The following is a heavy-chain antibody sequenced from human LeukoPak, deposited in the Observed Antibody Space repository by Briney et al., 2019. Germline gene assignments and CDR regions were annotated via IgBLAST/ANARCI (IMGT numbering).Heavy chain of an antibody. V-gene: IGHV3-23*01. CDR1: GFTFSNYA. J-gene: IGHJ4*02. Sequence: AGGSLRLSCAASGFTFSNYAVTWVRQAPGKGLEWVSAISTSGGSTFYADSVKGRFTISRDNSKNTVYLQMNSLRAEDTAVYYCAKGVLSPVIVPFDSWGQGTLVTVSS. CDR2: ISTSGGST. D-gene: IGHD2/OR15-2a*01. CDR3: AKGVLSPVIVPFDS.